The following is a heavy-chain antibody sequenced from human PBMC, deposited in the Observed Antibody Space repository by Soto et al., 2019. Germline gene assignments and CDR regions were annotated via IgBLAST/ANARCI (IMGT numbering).Heavy chain of an antibody. CDR1: GFTFSSYA. CDR3: AKVRGVVVTALDAFDI. CDR2: ISGSGGST. Sequence: EVQLLESGGGLVQPGGSLRLSCAASGFTFSSYAMSWVRQAPGKGLEWVSAISGSGGSTYYADSVKGRFTISRDNSKNTLYLQMNSLRAEDTAVYYCAKVRGVVVTALDAFDIWGQGTMVTVSS. J-gene: IGHJ3*02. V-gene: IGHV3-23*01. D-gene: IGHD2-21*02.